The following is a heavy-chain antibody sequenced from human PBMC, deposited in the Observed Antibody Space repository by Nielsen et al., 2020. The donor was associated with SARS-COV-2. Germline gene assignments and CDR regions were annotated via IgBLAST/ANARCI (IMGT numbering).Heavy chain of an antibody. CDR1: GFTFDGYA. Sequence: SLKISCAASGFTFDGYAMHWVRQAPGKGLEWVSVISWSSGSIGYADSVKGRFTISRDIAKNSLYLQMNSLRAEDTAVYYCARVLSYTFDIWGQGTMVTVSS. CDR2: ISWSSGSI. V-gene: IGHV3-9*01. CDR3: ARVLSYTFDI. J-gene: IGHJ3*02. D-gene: IGHD3-3*01.